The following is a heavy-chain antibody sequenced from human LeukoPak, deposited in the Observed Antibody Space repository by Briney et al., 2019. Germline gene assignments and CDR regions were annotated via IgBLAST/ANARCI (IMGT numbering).Heavy chain of an antibody. J-gene: IGHJ3*02. CDR1: GFTVSSNY. Sequence: RPGGSLRLSCAASGFTVSSNYMNWVRQAPGKGLEWVSSISGNGGSTYYAVSVQGRFTISRDNSKNTLYLQMNSLKVEDTAVYYCAKNRWAARIIIDAFDIWGQGTMVTVSS. CDR2: ISGNGGST. V-gene: IGHV3-23*01. D-gene: IGHD6-6*01. CDR3: AKNRWAARIIIDAFDI.